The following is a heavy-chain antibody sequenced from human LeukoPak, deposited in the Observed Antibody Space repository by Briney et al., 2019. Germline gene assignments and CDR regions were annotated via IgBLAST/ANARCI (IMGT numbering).Heavy chain of an antibody. CDR1: GFTVSSNY. Sequence: GGSLRLSCAASGFTVSSNYMNWVRQAPGRGPEWVSVIYKAGNTFYADSVKGRFTMSRDNSKNTLYLQMNSLRAEDAAVYYCARVLLDTNGDQYWYYDLWGRGTLVTVSS. CDR2: IYKAGNT. D-gene: IGHD2-8*01. CDR3: ARVLLDTNGDQYWYYDL. V-gene: IGHV3-53*01. J-gene: IGHJ2*01.